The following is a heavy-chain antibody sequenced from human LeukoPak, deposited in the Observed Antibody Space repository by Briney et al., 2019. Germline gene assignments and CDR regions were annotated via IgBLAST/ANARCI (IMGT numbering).Heavy chain of an antibody. V-gene: IGHV1-46*01. CDR2: INPSGGST. J-gene: IGHJ5*02. CDR1: GYTFTSYY. D-gene: IGHD3-10*01. CDR3: ARRPPLLWFGELEDWFDP. Sequence: GASVKVSCKASGYTFTSYYMHWVRQAPGQGLEWMGIINPSGGSTSYAQKFQGRVTMTRDMSTSTVYMELSSLRSEDTAVYYCARRPPLLWFGELEDWFDPWGQGTLVTVSS.